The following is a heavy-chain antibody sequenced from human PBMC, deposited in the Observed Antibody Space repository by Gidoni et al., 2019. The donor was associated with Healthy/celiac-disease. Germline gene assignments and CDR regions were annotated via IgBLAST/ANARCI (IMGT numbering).Heavy chain of an antibody. V-gene: IGHV3-30-3*01. CDR1: GVTFSSYA. CDR3: ARETTVTSFDY. CDR2: ISYDGSNK. Sequence: QVQLVESGGGVVEPGRSLRLSCAASGVTFSSYAMHWVRQAPGKGLEWVAVISYDGSNKYYADSVKGRFTISRDNSKNTLYLQMNSLRAEDTAVYYCARETTVTSFDYWGQGTLVTVSS. J-gene: IGHJ4*02. D-gene: IGHD4-17*01.